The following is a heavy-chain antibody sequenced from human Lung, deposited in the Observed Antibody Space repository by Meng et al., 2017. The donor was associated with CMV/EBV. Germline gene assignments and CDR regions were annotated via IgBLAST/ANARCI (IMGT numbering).Heavy chain of an antibody. CDR2: LNPNSGGT. CDR1: GYTFTGYY. V-gene: IGHV1-2*02. D-gene: IGHD3-16*02. CDR3: ARTKVPAHVGSYRYYYYYPMDV. Sequence: ASVKVSXKASGYTFTGYYIHWVRQAPGQGLEWMGWLNPNSGGTNYAEKFQGRVTMTRDTSTNTAYMDLSRLRSDDTAAYYCARTKVPAHVGSYRYYYYYPMDVWGQGTTVTVSS. J-gene: IGHJ6*02.